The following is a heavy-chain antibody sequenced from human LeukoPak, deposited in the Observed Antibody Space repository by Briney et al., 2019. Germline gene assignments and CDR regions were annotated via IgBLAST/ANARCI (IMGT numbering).Heavy chain of an antibody. V-gene: IGHV3-30*03. CDR3: ARDGQQLLFDAFDI. Sequence: PGRSLRLSCAASGFIFSSYGMHWVRQAPGKGLEWVAVISYDGSNKYYADSVKGRFTISRDNSKNTLYLQMNSLRAEDTAVYYCARDGQQLLFDAFDIWGQGTMVTVSS. J-gene: IGHJ3*02. D-gene: IGHD6-13*01. CDR2: ISYDGSNK. CDR1: GFIFSSYG.